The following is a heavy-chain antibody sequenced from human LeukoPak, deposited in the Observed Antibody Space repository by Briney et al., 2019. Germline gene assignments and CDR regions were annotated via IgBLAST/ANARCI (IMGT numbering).Heavy chain of an antibody. D-gene: IGHD3-22*01. V-gene: IGHV1-69*04. CDR2: IIPILAIA. CDR3: ARNPGDYNYDSSSPLNPAAD. J-gene: IGHJ1*01. CDR1: GGNFNSYA. Sequence: PAASVKVSCKASGGNFNSYAISWVRQAPGQGLEWMGRIIPILAIANYAQKFQGRVTVTADKSSSTSYMELSSLRSEDTAVYYCARNPGDYNYDSSSPLNPAADWGQGTLVTVSS.